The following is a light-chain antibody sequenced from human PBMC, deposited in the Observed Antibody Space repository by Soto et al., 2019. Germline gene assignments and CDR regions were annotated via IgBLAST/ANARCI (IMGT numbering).Light chain of an antibody. CDR2: GAS. CDR1: QSVSSGY. J-gene: IGKJ3*01. Sequence: EIVLTQSPGTLSLSPGERATLSCRASQSVSSGYLAWYQQKPGQAPRLLIYGASSRATGIPARFSGSGSGTDFTLTSSRLDPEDFAVYYCQQYGRSPTFGPGTKVDIK. CDR3: QQYGRSPT. V-gene: IGKV3-20*01.